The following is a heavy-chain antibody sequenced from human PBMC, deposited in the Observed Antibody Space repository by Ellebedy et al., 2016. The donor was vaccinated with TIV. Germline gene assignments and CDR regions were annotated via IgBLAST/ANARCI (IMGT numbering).Heavy chain of an antibody. J-gene: IGHJ4*02. D-gene: IGHD6-19*01. V-gene: IGHV2-70*11. Sequence: SGPTLVKPTQTLTLTCTFSGFSLSTSGMCVSWIRQPPGKALEWLARIDWDDDKYYNTSLRTRLTISKDTSKNQVVLTMTNMDPVDTATYYCARVPRSGWAFDYWGQGTLVTVSS. CDR3: ARVPRSGWAFDY. CDR1: GFSLSTSGMC. CDR2: IDWDDDK.